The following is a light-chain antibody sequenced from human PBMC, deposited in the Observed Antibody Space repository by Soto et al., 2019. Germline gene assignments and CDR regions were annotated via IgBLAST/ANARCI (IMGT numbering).Light chain of an antibody. Sequence: QSVLTQPPSVSAAPGQKVTISCSGSSSNIGNNYVSWYQQLPGTAPKLLIYDNSKRPSGIPDRFSGSKSGTSATLGITGLQTGDEADYYCGTWDSSLSAGVFGGGTKLT. CDR2: DNS. CDR1: SSNIGNNY. V-gene: IGLV1-51*01. J-gene: IGLJ2*01. CDR3: GTWDSSLSAGV.